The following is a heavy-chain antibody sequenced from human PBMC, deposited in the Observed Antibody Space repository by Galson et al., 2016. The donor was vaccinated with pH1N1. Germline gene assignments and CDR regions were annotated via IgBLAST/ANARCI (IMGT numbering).Heavy chain of an antibody. CDR2: TTWNSAKI. D-gene: IGHD5-24*01. Sequence: SLRLSCAASGFTFEEYGMHWVRQPPGKGLEWVSSTTWNSAKIGYADSVKGRFIISRDNAKNSLFLQMKSVRPEDTAVYYCAKGPRPWLQYVACDISGQGTLVTVSS. CDR3: AKGPRPWLQYVACDI. V-gene: IGHV3-9*01. J-gene: IGHJ3*02. CDR1: GFTFEEYG.